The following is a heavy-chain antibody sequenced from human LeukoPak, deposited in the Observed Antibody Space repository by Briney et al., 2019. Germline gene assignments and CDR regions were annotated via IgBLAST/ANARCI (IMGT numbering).Heavy chain of an antibody. CDR1: GFTFSTYS. Sequence: GGSLRLSCAASGFTFSTYSMNWVRQAPGKGLEWVSYISSGSSTIYYADSVKGRFTISRDNAKNSLYLQMNSLRAEDTAVYYCARGSTYYDSSGQVPFDYWGQGTLVTVSS. D-gene: IGHD3-22*01. CDR3: ARGSTYYDSSGQVPFDY. CDR2: ISSGSSTI. V-gene: IGHV3-48*01. J-gene: IGHJ4*02.